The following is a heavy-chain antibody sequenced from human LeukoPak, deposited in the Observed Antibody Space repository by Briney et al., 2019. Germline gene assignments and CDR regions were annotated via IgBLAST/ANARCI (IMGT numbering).Heavy chain of an antibody. Sequence: SETLSLTCTVSSYSISSHYYWGWIRQPPGKGLEWIGSAYHSGSTYYNPSLKSRVTISVDTSKNQFSLKLTSVTATDTAVYYCARNLVGAPRYFDFWGQGTLVTVSS. J-gene: IGHJ4*02. V-gene: IGHV4-38-2*02. CDR1: SYSISSHYY. D-gene: IGHD1-26*01. CDR2: AYHSGST. CDR3: ARNLVGAPRYFDF.